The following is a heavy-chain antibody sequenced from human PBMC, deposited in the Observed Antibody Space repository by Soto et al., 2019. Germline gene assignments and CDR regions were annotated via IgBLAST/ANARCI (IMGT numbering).Heavy chain of an antibody. CDR1: GFTFSSYA. CDR3: ARERLRGYSYYYYGMDV. CDR2: ISYDGSNK. D-gene: IGHD3-22*01. J-gene: IGHJ6*02. V-gene: IGHV3-30-3*01. Sequence: QVQLVESGGGVVQPGRSLRLSCAASGFTFSSYAMHWVRQAPGKGLEWAAVISYDGSNKYYADSVKGRFTISRGNSKNTLYLQMNSRMAEDTAVDYCARERLRGYSYYYYGMDVWGQGTTVTVSS.